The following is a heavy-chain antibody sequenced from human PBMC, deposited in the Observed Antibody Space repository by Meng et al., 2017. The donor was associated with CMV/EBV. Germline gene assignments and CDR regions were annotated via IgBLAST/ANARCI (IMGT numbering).Heavy chain of an antibody. CDR3: ARVCGGSCFDY. D-gene: IGHD2-15*01. CDR1: GGTFSSYA. J-gene: IGHJ4*02. V-gene: IGHV1-69*12. Sequence: VPLVQSGAEVKEPGSSVKVYCKGSGGTFSSYATSRVRQAPGQGLEWMGGIIPIFGTANYAQKFQGRVTITADESTSTAYMELSSLRSEDTAVYYCARVCGGSCFDYWGQGTLVTVSS. CDR2: IIPIFGTA.